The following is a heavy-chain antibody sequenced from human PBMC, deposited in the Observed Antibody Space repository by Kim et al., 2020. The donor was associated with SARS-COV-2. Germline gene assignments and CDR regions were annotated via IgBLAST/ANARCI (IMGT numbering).Heavy chain of an antibody. J-gene: IGHJ5*02. CDR2: ISSSSSYI. D-gene: IGHD3-9*01. CDR1: GFTFSSYS. Sequence: GGSLRLSCAASGFTFSSYSMNWVRQAPGKGLEWVSSISSSSSYIYYADSVKGRFTISRDNAKNSLYLQMNSLRAEDTAVYYCARDGQSIFSGWFDPWGQGTLVTVSS. V-gene: IGHV3-21*01. CDR3: ARDGQSIFSGWFDP.